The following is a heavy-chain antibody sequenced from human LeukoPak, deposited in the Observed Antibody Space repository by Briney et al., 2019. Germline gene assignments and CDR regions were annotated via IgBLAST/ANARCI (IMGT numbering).Heavy chain of an antibody. J-gene: IGHJ4*02. V-gene: IGHV3-9*01. CDR3: AKGFKVATASYYFDY. D-gene: IGHD5-12*01. Sequence: GGSLRLSCAASGFTFDDYAMHWVRQAPGKGLEWVSGISWNSGSIGYTDSVKGRFTISRDNAKNSLYLQMNSLRAEDTALYYCAKGFKVATASYYFDYWSQGTLVTVSS. CDR1: GFTFDDYA. CDR2: ISWNSGSI.